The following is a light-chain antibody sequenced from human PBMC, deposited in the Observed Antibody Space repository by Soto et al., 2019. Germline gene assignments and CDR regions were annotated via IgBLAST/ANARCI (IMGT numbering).Light chain of an antibody. V-gene: IGKV1-5*01. J-gene: IGKJ1*01. CDR3: QHYNSYSEA. CDR2: DVS. CDR1: QSISSL. Sequence: DIQMTQAPTALSASVGDRVTITCRASQSISSLLAWYQQKPGTDPKMLIYDVSSLQGGVPSRFSGSGSGTEFTLTISGLQPDDFATYYCQHYNSYSEAFGQGTKVDIK.